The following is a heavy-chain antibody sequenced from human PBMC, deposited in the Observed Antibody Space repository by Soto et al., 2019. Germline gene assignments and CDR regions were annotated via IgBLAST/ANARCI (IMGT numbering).Heavy chain of an antibody. CDR2: IIPLHNTS. Sequence: QVQLLQSGAEVKKPESSVKVSCKDSGGAFNNYALNWVRHGPGQGLEWLGGIIPLHNTSNYALKFLGRVTVTAYISSTTVYVELNRLTSDDTATYYCASWSNWNPLYYDGLDVWGQGTTVTVSS. V-gene: IGHV1-69*06. CDR3: ASWSNWNPLYYDGLDV. D-gene: IGHD1-20*01. J-gene: IGHJ6*02. CDR1: GGAFNNYA.